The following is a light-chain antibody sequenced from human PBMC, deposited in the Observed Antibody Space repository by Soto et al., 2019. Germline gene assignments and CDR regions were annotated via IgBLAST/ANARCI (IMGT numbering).Light chain of an antibody. CDR2: LNSDGSH. V-gene: IGLV4-69*01. CDR1: SGHSSYA. Sequence: QSVLTQSPSASASLGASVKLTCTLSSGHSSYAIAWHQQQPEKGPRYLMKLNSDGSHSKGDGIPDRFSGSSSGAERYLTISSLQSEDEADYYCQTWGTGVVCGGGTKVTVL. J-gene: IGLJ2*01. CDR3: QTWGTGVV.